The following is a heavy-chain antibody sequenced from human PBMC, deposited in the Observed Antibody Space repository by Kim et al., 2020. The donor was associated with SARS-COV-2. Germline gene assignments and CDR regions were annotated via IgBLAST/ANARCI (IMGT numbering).Heavy chain of an antibody. CDR3: ARSASRGSFDS. CDR1: VGSLTNYN. D-gene: IGHD3-16*01. J-gene: IGHJ4*02. Sequence: SETLSLTCTVSVGSLTNYNWDWILQPPGKQLEWMGYFFYSGSTNYNPSLRSRVTLSVDMSKNQFSLKLTSVTAADTAVYYCARSASRGSFDSWGQGTLVTVSS. CDR2: FFYSGST. V-gene: IGHV4-59*01.